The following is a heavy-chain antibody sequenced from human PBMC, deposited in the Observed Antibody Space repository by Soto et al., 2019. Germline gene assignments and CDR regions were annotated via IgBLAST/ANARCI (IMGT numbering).Heavy chain of an antibody. Sequence: EVQLLESGGGLVQPGGSLRLSCAASGFTFSHYAMSWVRQAPGKGLQWVSTIFGSGAPTHYADSVKGRFGISRDNSNNMLFLEINILKDEDTAVYYCTREAFSWGFAFDLGGQGTRVAVSS. CDR2: IFGSGAPT. CDR1: GFTFSHYA. CDR3: TREAFSWGFAFDL. D-gene: IGHD3-16*01. J-gene: IGHJ3*01. V-gene: IGHV3-23*01.